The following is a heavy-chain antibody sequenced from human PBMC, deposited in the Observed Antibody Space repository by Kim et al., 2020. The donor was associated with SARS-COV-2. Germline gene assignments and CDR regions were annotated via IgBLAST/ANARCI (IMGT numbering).Heavy chain of an antibody. Sequence: GGSLRLSCAPSGFTFSSYSMAWVRQAPGNGLEWVSSISSSGAYIYYEDSVQGRFTISRDNAKNSLFLQMNSLRAEDTAVYYCARHGVRSGYDYFFDYWG. CDR3: ARHGVRSGYDYFFDY. CDR2: ISSSGAYI. CDR1: GFTFSSYS. V-gene: IGHV3-21*01. J-gene: IGHJ4*01. D-gene: IGHD5-12*01.